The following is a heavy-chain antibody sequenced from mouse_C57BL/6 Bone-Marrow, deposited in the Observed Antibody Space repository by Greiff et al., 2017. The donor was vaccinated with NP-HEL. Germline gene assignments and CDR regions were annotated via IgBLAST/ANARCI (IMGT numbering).Heavy chain of an antibody. J-gene: IGHJ2*01. CDR2: IYPGSGST. V-gene: IGHV1-55*01. CDR1: GYTFTSYW. D-gene: IGHD1-1*01. Sequence: QVQLQQPGAELVKPGASVKMSCKASGYTFTSYWITWVKQRPGQGLEWIGDIYPGSGSTNYNEKFKSKATLTVDTSSSTAYMQLSSLTSEDSAVSYCAREGRFYYYGSSCFDYWGQGTTLTVSA. CDR3: AREGRFYYYGSSCFDY.